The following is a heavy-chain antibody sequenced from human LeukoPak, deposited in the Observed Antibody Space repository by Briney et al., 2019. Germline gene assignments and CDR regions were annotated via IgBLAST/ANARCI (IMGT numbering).Heavy chain of an antibody. Sequence: GESLKISCKGSGYSFTSYWIGWVRQMPGKGLEWMGIIYPGDSDTRYSPSFQGQVTISADKSISTAYLQWSSLKASDTAMYYCARGIVVVPAAIPVWVPRREKWFDPWGQGTLVTVSS. J-gene: IGHJ5*02. CDR3: ARGIVVVPAAIPVWVPRREKWFDP. D-gene: IGHD2-2*02. V-gene: IGHV5-51*01. CDR2: IYPGDSDT. CDR1: GYSFTSYW.